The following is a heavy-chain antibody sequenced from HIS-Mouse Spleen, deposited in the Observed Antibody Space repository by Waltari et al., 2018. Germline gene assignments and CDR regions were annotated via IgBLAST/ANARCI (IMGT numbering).Heavy chain of an antibody. CDR3: ARGATPGWYFDL. J-gene: IGHJ2*01. CDR1: GGSFSGYY. CDR2: INHSGST. D-gene: IGHD1-26*01. Sequence: QVQLQQWGAGLLKPSETLSLTCAVDGGSFSGYYWSWIRQPPGKGLEWIGEINHSGSTNYNPSLKSRVTISVDTSKNQFSLKLSSVTAADTAVYYCARGATPGWYFDLWGRGTLVTVSS. V-gene: IGHV4-34*01.